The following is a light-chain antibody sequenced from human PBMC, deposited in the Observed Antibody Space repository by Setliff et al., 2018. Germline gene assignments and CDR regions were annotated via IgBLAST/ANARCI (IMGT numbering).Light chain of an antibody. CDR1: SGDVGGYDY. Sequence: SALTQPASVSGSPGQSITISCTGTSGDVGGYDYVSWYQQHPGKAPKLMIYDVSNRPSGVSNRFSGSKSGNTASLTISGLQAEDEADYYCGSYTSINTLLYIFGTGTKV. CDR2: DVS. V-gene: IGLV2-14*01. J-gene: IGLJ1*01. CDR3: GSYTSINTLLYI.